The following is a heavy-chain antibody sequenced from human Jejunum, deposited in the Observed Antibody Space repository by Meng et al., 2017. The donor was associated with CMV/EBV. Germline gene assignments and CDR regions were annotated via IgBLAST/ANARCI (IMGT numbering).Heavy chain of an antibody. D-gene: IGHD2-2*01. Sequence: ASGFTFSSYTITWVRQAPGKGLEWVSSISSYNNYIYYAGSVRGRFTTSRDDAKNSLYLQMNSLRAEDTAVYYCAKGRAGSTSCFDYWGQGTLVTVSS. CDR1: GFTFSSYT. CDR2: ISSYNNYI. J-gene: IGHJ4*02. V-gene: IGHV3-21*04. CDR3: AKGRAGSTSCFDY.